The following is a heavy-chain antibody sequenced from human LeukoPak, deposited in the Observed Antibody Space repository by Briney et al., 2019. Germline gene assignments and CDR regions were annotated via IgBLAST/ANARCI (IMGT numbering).Heavy chain of an antibody. V-gene: IGHV1-69*05. J-gene: IGHJ5*02. D-gene: IGHD2-8*01. CDR3: ARDGYCTNGVCYPRFDP. CDR1: GGTFSSYA. Sequence: SVKVSCKASGGTFSSYAISWVRQAPGQGLEWMGRIIPIFGTANYAQKFQGRVTITTDESASTAYMELSSLRSEDTAVYYCARDGYCTNGVCYPRFDPWGQGTLVTVSS. CDR2: IIPIFGTA.